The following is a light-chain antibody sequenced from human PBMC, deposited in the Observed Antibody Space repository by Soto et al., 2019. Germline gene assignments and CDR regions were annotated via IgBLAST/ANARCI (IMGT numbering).Light chain of an antibody. Sequence: QSVLTQPPSASGTPGQRVTISCSGSTSNVGSHYVFWYQQFPGMAPKLLIFENGQRPSGVPARFSGSKSGTSASLAITGLRHEEEADYYCATWDDGLSGYVFATGTKLTVL. J-gene: IGLJ1*01. CDR3: ATWDDGLSGYV. CDR2: ENG. CDR1: TSNVGSHY. V-gene: IGLV1-47*01.